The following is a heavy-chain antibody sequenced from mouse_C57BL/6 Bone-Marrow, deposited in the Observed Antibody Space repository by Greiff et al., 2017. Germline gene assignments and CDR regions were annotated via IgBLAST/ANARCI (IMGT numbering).Heavy chain of an antibody. J-gene: IGHJ2*01. D-gene: IGHD2-2*01. CDR1: GYTFTSYW. CDR3: AYYGYDREAYYFDC. V-gene: IGHV1-55*01. Sequence: QVQLQQPGAELVKPGASVKLSCKASGYTFTSYWITWVKQRPGQGLEWIGAIYPGSGSTYSNEKFKSKATLTVDTSASTAYMPLSSLTSEDSAVYYRAYYGYDREAYYFDCWGPGATLTVAS. CDR2: IYPGSGST.